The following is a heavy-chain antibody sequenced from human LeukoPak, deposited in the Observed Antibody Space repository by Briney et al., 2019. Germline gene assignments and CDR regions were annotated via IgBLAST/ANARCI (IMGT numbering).Heavy chain of an antibody. Sequence: ASVKVSCKASGYTFTSYAMHWVRQAPGQGLEWMGGIIPIFGTANYAQKFQGRVTITADESTSTAYMELSSLRSEDTAVYYCARRTSGFLEPGWFDPWGQGTLVTVSS. V-gene: IGHV1-69*13. CDR3: ARRTSGFLEPGWFDP. J-gene: IGHJ5*02. CDR1: GYTFTSYA. CDR2: IIPIFGTA. D-gene: IGHD3-3*01.